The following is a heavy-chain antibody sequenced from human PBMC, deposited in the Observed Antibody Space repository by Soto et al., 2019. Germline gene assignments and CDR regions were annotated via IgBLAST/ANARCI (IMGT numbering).Heavy chain of an antibody. D-gene: IGHD3-10*01. V-gene: IGHV4-39*01. CDR3: ARQYYFGSGSSYNRPFDF. CDR1: GGSISSSSYY. Sequence: PSETLSLTCTVSGGSISSSSYYWGWIRQPPGKGLEWIGSIYYSGNTYYNPSLKSRVTISVDTAKNQFSLKLSSVTAADTAVYYCARQYYFGSGSSYNRPFDFWGQGTLVTVS. J-gene: IGHJ4*02. CDR2: IYYSGNT.